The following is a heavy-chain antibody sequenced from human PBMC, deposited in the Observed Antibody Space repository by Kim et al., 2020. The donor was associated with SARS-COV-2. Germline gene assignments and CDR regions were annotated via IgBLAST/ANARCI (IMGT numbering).Heavy chain of an antibody. CDR1: GFTFSSFA. V-gene: IGHV3-23*01. Sequence: GGSLRLSCAASGFTFSSFAMSWVRQAPGKGLEWVSTITGSGGGSTDYADSVKGRFTISRDNSKNTLHLQMNSVRAEDTAVYYCATVGSSWYGGPYYFDYWGQGTLVTVSS. CDR3: ATVGSSWYGGPYYFDY. D-gene: IGHD6-13*01. J-gene: IGHJ4*02. CDR2: ITGSGGGST.